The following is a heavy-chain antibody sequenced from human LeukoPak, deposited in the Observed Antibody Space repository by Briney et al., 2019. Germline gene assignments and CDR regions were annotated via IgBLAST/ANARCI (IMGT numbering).Heavy chain of an antibody. V-gene: IGHV4-4*07. Sequence: PSETLSLTCTVSGGSISSYYWSWIRQPAGKGLEWIGRIYTSGSTNYNPSLKSRVTMSVDTSKNQFSLKLSSVTAADTAVYYCARALVSAAGIYYYYYMDVWGKGTTVTISS. CDR3: ARALVSAAGIYYYYYMDV. CDR1: GGSISSYY. J-gene: IGHJ6*03. D-gene: IGHD6-13*01. CDR2: IYTSGST.